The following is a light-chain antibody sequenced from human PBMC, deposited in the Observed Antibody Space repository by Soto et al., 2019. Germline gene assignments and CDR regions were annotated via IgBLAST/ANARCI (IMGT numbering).Light chain of an antibody. CDR3: AAWDDSLNGPV. CDR1: TSNIENNF. Sequence: QSVLTQPPSASGTPGQRVTISCSGSTSNIENNFVYWYQHLPGTAPKLLIYRNNQRPSGVPDRFSGSKSGTSASLAISGLRSEDEADYYCAAWDDSLNGPVFGGGTKLTVL. V-gene: IGLV1-47*01. J-gene: IGLJ2*01. CDR2: RNN.